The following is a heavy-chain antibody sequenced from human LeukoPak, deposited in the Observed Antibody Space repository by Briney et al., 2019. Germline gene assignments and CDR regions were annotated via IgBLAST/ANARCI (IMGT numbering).Heavy chain of an antibody. CDR3: AKAVGPCSGDSCYASQDY. J-gene: IGHJ4*02. CDR2: ISGRGSST. V-gene: IGHV3-23*01. Sequence: GGSLRLSCAASGFTFTSYAMSWVRQAPGKGLEWVSAISGRGSSTYYADSVRGRFTISRDNSNNTLYLQMSSLRAEDTAIYYCAKAVGPCSGDSCYASQDYWGQGTLVTVSS. CDR1: GFTFTSYA. D-gene: IGHD2-2*01.